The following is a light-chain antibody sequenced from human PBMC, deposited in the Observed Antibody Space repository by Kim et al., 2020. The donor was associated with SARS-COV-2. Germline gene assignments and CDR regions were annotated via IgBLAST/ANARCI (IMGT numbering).Light chain of an antibody. CDR3: ATWEDRVDGPV. CDR1: SSNIGANT. J-gene: IGLJ3*02. V-gene: IGLV1-44*01. CDR2: NND. Sequence: QSVLTQPPSASGTPGQRVTISCSGSSSNIGANTVNWYQQLPGTAPELLIYNNDQRPSGVPARFSASKSGTSASLAISGLQSEDEAHYFCATWEDRVDGPVFGGGTQLTVL.